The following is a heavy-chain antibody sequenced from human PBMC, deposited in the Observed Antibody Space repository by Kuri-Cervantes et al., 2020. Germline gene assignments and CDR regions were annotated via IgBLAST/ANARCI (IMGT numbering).Heavy chain of an antibody. CDR2: ISGSGGST. CDR1: GFTFSGCA. J-gene: IGHJ4*02. Sequence: LSLTCAASGFTFSGCAMSWVRLAPGKGLEWVSAISGSGGSTYYVDSVKGRFTISRDNSKNSLYLQMSSLRAEDTAVYYCVRVGGGDCWDYWGQGTLVTVSS. V-gene: IGHV3-23*01. CDR3: VRVGGGDCWDY. D-gene: IGHD2-21*02.